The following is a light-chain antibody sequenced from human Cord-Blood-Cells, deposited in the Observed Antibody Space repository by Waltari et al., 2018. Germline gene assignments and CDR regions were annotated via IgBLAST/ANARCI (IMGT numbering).Light chain of an antibody. V-gene: IGLV2-23*03. CDR1: SSDVGSYNL. CDR2: EGS. Sequence: QSALTQPASVSGSPGQSITISCTGTSSDVGSYNLVSWYQQHPGEAPKLMIYEGSKRPSGVSNLFSGSKSWNTASLTISWLQAEEEGDYYHCSYAGSSSFVFRGGTKLTVL. CDR3: CSYAGSSSFV. J-gene: IGLJ2*01.